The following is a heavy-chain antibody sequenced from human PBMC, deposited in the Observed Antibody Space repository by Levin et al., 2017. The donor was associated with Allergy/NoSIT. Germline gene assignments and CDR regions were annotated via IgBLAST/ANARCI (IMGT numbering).Heavy chain of an antibody. V-gene: IGHV2-5*02. Sequence: SGPTLVKPTQTLTLTCTVSGFSLTPSGVGVGWIRQPPGTALEWLALIYWDDDQRFSPSLRRRLSITKDTSRNQVGLTMTDMDPADTATYHCVHRGGVGGSGTYPSAWGQGILVTVSS. CDR2: IYWDDDQ. CDR1: GFSLTPSGVG. J-gene: IGHJ4*02. CDR3: VHRGGVGGSGTYPSA. D-gene: IGHD3-10*01.